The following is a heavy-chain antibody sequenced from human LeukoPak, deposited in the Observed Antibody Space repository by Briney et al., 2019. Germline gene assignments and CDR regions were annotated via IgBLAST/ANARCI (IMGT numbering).Heavy chain of an antibody. CDR2: ISGSGGST. J-gene: IGHJ4*02. V-gene: IGHV3-23*01. CDR3: AKEITIRGTVNY. CDR1: GFTFSSYA. D-gene: IGHD1-14*01. Sequence: QAGGSLRLSCAASGFTFSSYAMSWVRQAPGKGLEWVSAISGSGGSTYYADSVKGRFTISRDNSKNTLYLQMNSLRAEDTGVYYCAKEITIRGTVNYWGQGTLVTVSS.